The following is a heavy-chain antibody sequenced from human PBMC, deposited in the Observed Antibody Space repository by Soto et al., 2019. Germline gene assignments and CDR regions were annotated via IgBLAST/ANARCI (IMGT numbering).Heavy chain of an antibody. CDR3: ARAIEKDIVLVPAAPDYYYYGMDV. D-gene: IGHD2-2*01. Sequence: LSLTCTVSGGSISSGGYYWSWIRQHPGKGLEWIGYFYYSGSTYYNPSLKSRVTISVDTSKNQFSLKLSSVTAADTAVYYCARAIEKDIVLVPAAPDYYYYGMDVWGQGTTVTVSS. CDR2: FYYSGST. J-gene: IGHJ6*02. V-gene: IGHV4-31*03. CDR1: GGSISSGGYY.